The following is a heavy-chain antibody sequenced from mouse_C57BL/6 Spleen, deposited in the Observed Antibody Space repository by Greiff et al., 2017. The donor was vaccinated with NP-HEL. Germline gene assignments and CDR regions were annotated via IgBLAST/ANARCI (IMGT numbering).Heavy chain of an antibody. CDR2: IYPGDGDT. J-gene: IGHJ2*01. D-gene: IGHD1-1*01. CDR3: AREGSYYYYGSSPDY. V-gene: IGHV1-80*01. CDR1: GYAFSSYW. Sequence: QVQLKQSGAELVKPGASVKISCKASGYAFSSYWMNWVKQRPGKGLEWIGQIYPGDGDTNYNGKFKGKATLTADKSSSTAYMQLSSLTSEDSAVYFCAREGSYYYYGSSPDYWGQGTTLTVSS.